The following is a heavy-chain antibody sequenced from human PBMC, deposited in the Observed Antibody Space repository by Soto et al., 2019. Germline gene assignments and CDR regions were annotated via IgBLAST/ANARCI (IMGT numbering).Heavy chain of an antibody. CDR3: ARVYCSGGSCYGIDY. Sequence: QVQLVQSGAEVKKPGASVKVSCKASGYTFTTYYMHWVRQAPGQGLEWMGIINPSGGSTSYAQKFQGTVTMTRDTSTSTVYMELSSLRSEDTAVYYGARVYCSGGSCYGIDYWGQGTLVTVSS. J-gene: IGHJ4*02. CDR1: GYTFTTYY. V-gene: IGHV1-46*01. D-gene: IGHD2-15*01. CDR2: INPSGGST.